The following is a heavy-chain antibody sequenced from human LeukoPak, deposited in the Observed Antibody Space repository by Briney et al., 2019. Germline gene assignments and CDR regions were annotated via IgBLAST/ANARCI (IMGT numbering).Heavy chain of an antibody. CDR2: IYHSGST. D-gene: IGHD6-6*01. V-gene: IGHV4-59*08. CDR1: GGSISTYY. J-gene: IGHJ4*02. CDR3: ARRTRFRDYSSYYFDY. Sequence: ASETLSLTCTVSGGSISTYYWSWIRQPPGKGLEWIGYIYHSGSTKYNPSLKSRVTISVDTSKNQFSLKLSSVTAADTAVYFCARRTRFRDYSSYYFDYWGQGTLVTVSS.